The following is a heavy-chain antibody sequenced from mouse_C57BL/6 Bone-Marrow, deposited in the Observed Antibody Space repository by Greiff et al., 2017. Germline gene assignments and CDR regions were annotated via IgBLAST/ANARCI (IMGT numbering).Heavy chain of an antibody. D-gene: IGHD2-10*01. V-gene: IGHV2-2*01. CDR1: GFSLTSYG. CDR3: ARSTYYGPRGLYAMDY. J-gene: IGHJ4*01. CDR2: IWSGGST. Sequence: VQVVESGPGLVQPSQSLSITCTVSGFSLTSYGVHWVRQSPGKGLEWLGVIWSGGSTDYNAAFISRLSISKDNSKSQVFFKMNSLQADDTAIYYCARSTYYGPRGLYAMDYWGQGTSVTVSS.